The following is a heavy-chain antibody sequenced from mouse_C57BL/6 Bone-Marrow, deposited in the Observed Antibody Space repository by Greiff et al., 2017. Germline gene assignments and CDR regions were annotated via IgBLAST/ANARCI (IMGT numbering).Heavy chain of an antibody. J-gene: IGHJ2*01. D-gene: IGHD1-1*01. CDR1: GYTFTSYG. V-gene: IGHV1-81*01. CDR3: ARNREGYITTVVADY. CDR2: IYPRSGNT. Sequence: VQLQQSGAELARPGASVKLSCKASGYTFTSYGISWVKQRTGQGLEWIGEIYPRSGNTYYNEKFKGKATLTADKSSSTAYMELRSLTSEDSAFYFCARNREGYITTVVADYWGQGTTLTVSS.